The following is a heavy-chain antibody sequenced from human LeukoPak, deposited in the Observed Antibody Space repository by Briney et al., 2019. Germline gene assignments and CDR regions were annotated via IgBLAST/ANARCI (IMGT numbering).Heavy chain of an antibody. D-gene: IGHD3-3*01. CDR2: ISSSSYI. CDR3: ARFGSLDYYYGMDV. Sequence: GGSLRLSCAASGFTFSSYSMNWVRQAPGKGLEWVSSISSSSYIYYADSVKGRFTISRDNAKNSLYLQMNSLRAEDTAVYYCARFGSLDYYYGMDVWGQGTTVTVSS. CDR1: GFTFSSYS. V-gene: IGHV3-21*01. J-gene: IGHJ6*02.